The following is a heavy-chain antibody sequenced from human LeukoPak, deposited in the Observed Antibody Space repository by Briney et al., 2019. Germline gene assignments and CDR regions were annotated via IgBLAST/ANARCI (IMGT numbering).Heavy chain of an antibody. CDR1: GFTFRNYA. D-gene: IGHD4-17*01. CDR2: ISDDSTKT. Sequence: GGSLRLSWAASGFTFRNYAMGWVRQAPGKGLECVSAISDDSTKTSYADSVKGRFTISRDYSKSTLYLQMNSLRAEDTAVYYCAKEGPDYGDYRSGDYFDFWGQGTLVTVSS. CDR3: AKEGPDYGDYRSGDYFDF. J-gene: IGHJ4*02. V-gene: IGHV3-23*01.